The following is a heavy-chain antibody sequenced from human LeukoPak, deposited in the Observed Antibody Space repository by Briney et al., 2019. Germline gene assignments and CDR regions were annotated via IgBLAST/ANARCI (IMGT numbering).Heavy chain of an antibody. V-gene: IGHV4-39*01. D-gene: IGHD4-11*01. J-gene: IGHJ6*03. CDR2: IYYSGST. CDR1: GGSISSSSYY. CDR3: TYSNYYYYYMDV. Sequence: PSETLSLTCTVSGGSISSSSYYWGWIRQSPGKGLEWIGSIYYSGSTYYNPSLKSRVTISVDTSKNQLSLKLSSVTAADTAVYYCTYSNYYYYYMDVWGKGTTVTVSS.